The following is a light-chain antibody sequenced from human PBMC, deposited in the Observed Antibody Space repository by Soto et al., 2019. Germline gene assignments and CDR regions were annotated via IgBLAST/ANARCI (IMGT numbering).Light chain of an antibody. CDR3: CSYAGSYTFDV. J-gene: IGLJ2*01. Sequence: QSALTQPRSVSGSPGQSVTISCTGTSSDVGGYNYVSWYQHHPGKAPKLMIYDVSKRPSGVPDRFSGSKSGNTASLTVSGLQAEDEADYYCCSYAGSYTFDVFGGGTKVTVL. V-gene: IGLV2-11*01. CDR1: SSDVGGYNY. CDR2: DVS.